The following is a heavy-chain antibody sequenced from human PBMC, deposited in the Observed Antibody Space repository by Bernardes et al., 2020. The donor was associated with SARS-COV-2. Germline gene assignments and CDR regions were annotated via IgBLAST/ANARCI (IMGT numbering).Heavy chain of an antibody. D-gene: IGHD3-10*01. V-gene: IGHV1-18*04. CDR3: ATMIRAINY. CDR2: ISFHTGQT. CDR1: VVTFNDHG. J-gene: IGHJ4*02. Sequence: AVQVSCKASVVTFNDHGFNWVRQAPGQGVEWVGWISFHTGQTDYARRFQGRVTMTTDTATRTAFMELRSLRSDDTAMYYCATMIRAINYWGQGALVTVSS.